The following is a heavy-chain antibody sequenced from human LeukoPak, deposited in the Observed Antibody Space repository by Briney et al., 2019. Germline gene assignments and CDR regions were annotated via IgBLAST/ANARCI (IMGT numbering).Heavy chain of an antibody. CDR2: ISSSSSTI. J-gene: IGHJ3*02. CDR3: ATLIVGATSSAFDI. V-gene: IGHV3-48*04. D-gene: IGHD1-26*01. CDR1: GFTFSSYS. Sequence: GGSLRLSCAASGFTFSSYSMNWVRQAPGKGLEWVSYISSSSSTIYYADSVKGRFTISRDNAKNSLYLQMNSLRAEDTAVYYCATLIVGATSSAFDIWGQGTMVTVSS.